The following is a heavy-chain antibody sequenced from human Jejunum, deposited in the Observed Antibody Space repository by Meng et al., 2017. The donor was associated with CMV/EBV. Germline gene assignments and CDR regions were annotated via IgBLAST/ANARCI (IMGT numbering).Heavy chain of an antibody. CDR2: IKLDNGRT. Sequence: TGYYMHWLRPAPGQGLEWMGWIKLDNGRTDYAQKFQGRVTLTRDTSINTAYMELNMLRHDDTAVYYCARDPGCDDPSCYGIGWDLWGQGTLVTVSS. CDR3: ARDPGCDDPSCYGIGWDL. J-gene: IGHJ5*02. V-gene: IGHV1-2*02. CDR1: TGYY. D-gene: IGHD2-2*01.